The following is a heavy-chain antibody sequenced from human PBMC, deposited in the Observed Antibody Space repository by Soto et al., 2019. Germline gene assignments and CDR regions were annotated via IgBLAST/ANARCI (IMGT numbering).Heavy chain of an antibody. CDR2: ISYDGSNK. V-gene: IGHV3-30*18. J-gene: IGHJ6*03. CDR3: AKDSPDCTTGVYYNLYYYYYYMDV. Sequence: GGSLRLSCAASGFTFSSYGMHWVSQAPGKGLEWVAVISYDGSNKYYADSVKGRFTISRDNSKNTLYLQMNSLRAEDTAVYYCAKDSPDCTTGVYYNLYYYYYYMDVWGKGTTVTVSS. CDR1: GFTFSSYG. D-gene: IGHD2-8*01.